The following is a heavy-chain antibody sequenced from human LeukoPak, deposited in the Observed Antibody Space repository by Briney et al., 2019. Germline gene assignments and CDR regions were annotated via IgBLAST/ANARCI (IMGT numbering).Heavy chain of an antibody. V-gene: IGHV4-39*01. Sequence: SETLSLTCTVSGGSISSSGYYWGWIRQPPGKGLEWIASIYYSGSTYYNPSLESRVTISVDTSKNQLSLKLSSLTAADTAVYYCARHEYSGSYYGLSWFDPWGQGTLVTVSS. J-gene: IGHJ5*02. CDR1: GGSISSSGYY. D-gene: IGHD1-26*01. CDR2: IYYSGST. CDR3: ARHEYSGSYYGLSWFDP.